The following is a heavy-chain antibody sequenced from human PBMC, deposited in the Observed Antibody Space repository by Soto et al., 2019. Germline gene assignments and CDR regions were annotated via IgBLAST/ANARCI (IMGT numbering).Heavy chain of an antibody. Sequence: QVQLVQSGAEVKKPGSSVKVSCKASGGTFNSHAISWVRQAPGQGLEWMGGIIPIFRTTNYAQKFQGRITITADESTSTAYMELSSLRSEATAVYYCARPYSSSLENSYYYAMDVWGQGTTVTVSS. V-gene: IGHV1-69*12. CDR1: GGTFNSHA. CDR2: IIPIFRTT. J-gene: IGHJ6*02. D-gene: IGHD6-13*01. CDR3: ARPYSSSLENSYYYAMDV.